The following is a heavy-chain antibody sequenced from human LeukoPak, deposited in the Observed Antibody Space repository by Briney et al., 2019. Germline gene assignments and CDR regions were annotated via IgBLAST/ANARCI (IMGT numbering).Heavy chain of an antibody. CDR2: IYYGGST. CDR1: GGSISSSYY. CDR3: ARDLVAGMEPFDY. D-gene: IGHD6-19*01. J-gene: IGHJ4*02. Sequence: SETLSLTCTVSGGSISSSYYWGWIRQPPGKGLEWIGSIYYGGSTYYNPSLKSRVTISVDTAKNQFSLKLSSVTAADTAVYYCARDLVAGMEPFDYWGQGTLVTVSS. V-gene: IGHV4-39*02.